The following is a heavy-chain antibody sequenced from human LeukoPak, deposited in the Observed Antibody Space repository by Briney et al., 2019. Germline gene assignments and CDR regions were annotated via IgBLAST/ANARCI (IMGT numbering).Heavy chain of an antibody. V-gene: IGHV4-61*01. D-gene: IGHD5-18*01. J-gene: IGHJ4*02. CDR3: ARGPVQLWLPDY. Sequence: SETLSLTCTVSGGSVSSGSYYWSWIRQPPGKGLEWIGEINHSGSTNYNPSLKSRVTISVDTSKNQFSLKLSSVTAADTAVYYCARGPVQLWLPDYWGQGTLVTVSS. CDR2: INHSGST. CDR1: GGSVSSGSYY.